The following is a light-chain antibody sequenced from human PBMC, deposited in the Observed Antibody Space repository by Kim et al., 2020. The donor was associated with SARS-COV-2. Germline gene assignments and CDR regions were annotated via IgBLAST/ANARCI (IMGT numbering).Light chain of an antibody. J-gene: IGKJ5*01. Sequence: ASVGDRVTVTCRESQGIISALAWYQQKPGKAPNLLIYDAATLEIGVPTRFSGSGSGTDFTLTISSLQPEDFATYYCQQFYDYPLTFGQGTRLEIK. V-gene: IGKV1D-13*01. CDR3: QQFYDYPLT. CDR1: QGIISA. CDR2: DAA.